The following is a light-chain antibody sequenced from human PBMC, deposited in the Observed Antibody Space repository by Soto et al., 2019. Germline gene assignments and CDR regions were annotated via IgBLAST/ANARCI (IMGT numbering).Light chain of an antibody. CDR3: PQRSSWPWT. J-gene: IGKJ1*01. Sequence: EIVLTQSPATLSLSPGERATLSCRASQSVSNFLAWYQQKPGQAPRLLISDASNRATGIPGRFSGSGSGTDFSLTISCLEPEDFAVYYCPQRSSWPWTFGQGTKVEIK. CDR1: QSVSNF. CDR2: DAS. V-gene: IGKV3-11*01.